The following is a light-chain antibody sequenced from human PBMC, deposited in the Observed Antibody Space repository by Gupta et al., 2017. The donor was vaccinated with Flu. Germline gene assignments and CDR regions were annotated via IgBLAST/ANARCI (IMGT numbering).Light chain of an antibody. CDR2: EVS. V-gene: IGLV2-14*01. J-gene: IGLJ2*01. Sequence: QSALTQPASVSGSPGQSITISCTGTSSDVGGYNYVSWYLQHPGTAPKLMIYEVSLRPSGVPNRFSGSKSGNTASLTISGLQTEDEADYYCSSYKSSSSHVVFSGGTKLTVL. CDR3: SSYKSSSSHVV. CDR1: SSDVGGYNY.